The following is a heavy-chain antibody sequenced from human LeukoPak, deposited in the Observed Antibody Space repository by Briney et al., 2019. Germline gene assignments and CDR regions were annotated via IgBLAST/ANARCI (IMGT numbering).Heavy chain of an antibody. Sequence: SETLSLTCTVSGGSISSYYRGWIRQPPGKGLEWIGYIYYSGSTNYNPSLKSRVTISVDTSKNQFSLKLSSVTAADTAVYYCARRRGYSGYDSVYWGQGTLVTVSS. CDR2: IYYSGST. D-gene: IGHD5-12*01. J-gene: IGHJ4*02. CDR3: ARRRGYSGYDSVY. V-gene: IGHV4-59*01. CDR1: GGSISSYY.